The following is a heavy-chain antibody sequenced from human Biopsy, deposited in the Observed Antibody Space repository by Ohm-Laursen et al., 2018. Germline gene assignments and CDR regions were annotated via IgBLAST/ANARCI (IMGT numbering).Heavy chain of an antibody. CDR1: GFTFSSYG. CDR2: IWYDGSNK. D-gene: IGHD3-10*01. J-gene: IGHJ6*02. Sequence: SLRLSCAATGFTFSSYGIHWVRQAPGKGLEWVAVIWYDGSNKYSADSVKGRFSISRDNSKNTVYLQMNSLRAADTAVYYCARDRYYGSESYYSHYNMDVWGQGTTASVSS. V-gene: IGHV3-33*01. CDR3: ARDRYYGSESYYSHYNMDV.